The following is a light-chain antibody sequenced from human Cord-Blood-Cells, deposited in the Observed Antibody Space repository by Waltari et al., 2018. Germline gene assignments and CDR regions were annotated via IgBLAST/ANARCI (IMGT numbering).Light chain of an antibody. J-gene: IGKJ4*01. CDR3: QQRSNWPLT. V-gene: IGKV3-11*01. CDR2: DAS. Sequence: EIVLTQSPATLSLSPGERATLYCRASQSVSSYLAWYQQQPGQAPRLLIYDASNRATGIPARFSGSGSGTDFTLTSSSLEPEDFAVYYCQQRSNWPLTFGGGTKVEIK. CDR1: QSVSSY.